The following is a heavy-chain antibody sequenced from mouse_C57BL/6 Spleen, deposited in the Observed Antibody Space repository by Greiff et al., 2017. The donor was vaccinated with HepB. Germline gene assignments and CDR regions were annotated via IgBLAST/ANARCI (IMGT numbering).Heavy chain of an antibody. CDR2: SRNKANDYTT. J-gene: IGHJ3*01. Sequence: EVMLVDSGGGLVQSGRSLRLSCATSGFTFSDFYMEWVRQAPGKGLEWIAASRNKANDYTTEYSASVKGRFIVSRDTSQSILYLQMNALRAEDTAIYYCARDASSGLAWFAYWGQGTLVTVSA. V-gene: IGHV7-1*01. D-gene: IGHD3-2*02. CDR3: ARDASSGLAWFAY. CDR1: GFTFSDFY.